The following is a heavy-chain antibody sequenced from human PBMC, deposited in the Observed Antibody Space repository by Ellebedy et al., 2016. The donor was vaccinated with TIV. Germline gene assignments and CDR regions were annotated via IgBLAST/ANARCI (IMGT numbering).Heavy chain of an antibody. J-gene: IGHJ6*03. CDR1: GYTFTSCA. CDR2: INTNTGNP. Sequence: ASVKVSCKASGYTFTSCAMNWVRQAPGQGLEWMGWINTNTGNPTYAQGFTGRFVFSLDTSVSTAYLQISSLKAEDTAVYYCARDQSDYYYYYMDVWGKGTTVTVSS. V-gene: IGHV7-4-1*02. CDR3: ARDQSDYYYYYMDV.